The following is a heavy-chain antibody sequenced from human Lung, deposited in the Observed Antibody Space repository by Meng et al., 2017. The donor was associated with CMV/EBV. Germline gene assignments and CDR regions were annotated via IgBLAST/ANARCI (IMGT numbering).Heavy chain of an antibody. CDR3: ARAAAAGTDFDY. D-gene: IGHD6-13*01. CDR2: IYTSGST. CDR1: GGSISSYY. V-gene: IGHV4-4*07. J-gene: IGHJ4*02. Sequence: QVQLQESGPGLVKPSXXXXXTCTVSGGSISSYYWSWIRQPAGKGLEWFGRIYTSGSTNYNPSLKSRVTMSVDTSKNQFSLKLSSVTAADTAVYYCARAAAAGTDFDYWGPGTLVTVSS.